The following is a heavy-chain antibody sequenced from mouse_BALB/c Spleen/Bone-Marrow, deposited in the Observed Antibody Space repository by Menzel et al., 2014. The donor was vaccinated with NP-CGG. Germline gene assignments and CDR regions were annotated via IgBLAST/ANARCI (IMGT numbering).Heavy chain of an antibody. Sequence: EVHLVESGGGLVKPGGSLKLSCAASGFAFSSYDMSWVRQTPEKRLEWVAYISSGGGSTYYPDTVKGRFTISRDNAKNTLCLQMSSLKSEDTAMYYCARRLRYYFDYWGQGTTLTVSS. CDR3: ARRLRYYFDY. CDR1: GFAFSSYD. J-gene: IGHJ2*01. CDR2: ISSGGGST. D-gene: IGHD1-1*01. V-gene: IGHV5-12-1*01.